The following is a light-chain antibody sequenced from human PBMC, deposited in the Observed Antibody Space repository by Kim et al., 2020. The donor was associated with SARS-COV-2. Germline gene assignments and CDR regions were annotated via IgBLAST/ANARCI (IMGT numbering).Light chain of an antibody. Sequence: LGQTVRITCQGDSLRNYYASWYQQKPGQAPVLVIYGKNNRPSGIPDRFSGSSSGNTASLTITGAQAEDEAAYYCNSRDSSGNHLGVFGTGTKVTVL. V-gene: IGLV3-19*01. J-gene: IGLJ1*01. CDR1: SLRNYY. CDR2: GKN. CDR3: NSRDSSGNHLGV.